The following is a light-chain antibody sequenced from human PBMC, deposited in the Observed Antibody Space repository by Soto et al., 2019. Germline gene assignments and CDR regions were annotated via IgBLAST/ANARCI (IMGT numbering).Light chain of an antibody. CDR3: LQYNNWPYT. V-gene: IGKV3-15*01. CDR2: GST. J-gene: IGKJ2*01. Sequence: EIVMTQSPATLSVSPGERATLSCRASQSVVSNLAWYQQKPGQAPRLLIYGSTTRATGIPARFSGRWSETEFTLTISSLQSEDFAFYYCLQYNNWPYTFGQATMLEIK. CDR1: QSVVSN.